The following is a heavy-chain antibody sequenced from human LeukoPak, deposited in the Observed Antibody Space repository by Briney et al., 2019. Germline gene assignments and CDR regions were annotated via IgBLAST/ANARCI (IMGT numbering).Heavy chain of an antibody. CDR2: ISYDGSNK. Sequence: PGRSLRLPCAASGFTFSTYGMHWVRQAPGKGLEWVAVISYDGSNKYYADSVKGRFTISRDNSKNTLYLQMNSLRAEDTAVYYCAKEGGSVATRYFDYWGQGTLVTVSS. D-gene: IGHD5-12*01. CDR3: AKEGGSVATRYFDY. V-gene: IGHV3-30*18. J-gene: IGHJ4*02. CDR1: GFTFSTYG.